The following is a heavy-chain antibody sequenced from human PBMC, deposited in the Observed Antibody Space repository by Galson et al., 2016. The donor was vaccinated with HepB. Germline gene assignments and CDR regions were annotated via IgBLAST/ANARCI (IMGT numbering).Heavy chain of an antibody. CDR3: ARYGSWTGFDY. D-gene: IGHD6-13*01. CDR2: ISHSGSV. J-gene: IGHJ4*02. V-gene: IGHV4-31*03. Sequence: TLSLTCTVSLDTISITGYFWSWIRQLPGGGLEWIGYISHSGSVYLNPSLRSRTVISVDTSKNQFSLAVRSVTAADPAVYFCARYGSWTGFDYWGRGILVTVSS. CDR1: LDTISITGYF.